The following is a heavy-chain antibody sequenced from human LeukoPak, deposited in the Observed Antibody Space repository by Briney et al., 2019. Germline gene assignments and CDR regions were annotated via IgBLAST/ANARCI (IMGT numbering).Heavy chain of an antibody. CDR1: GYTFTGYY. V-gene: IGHV1-2*02. CDR2: INPNSGGT. D-gene: IGHD2-21*02. CDR3: AVRGWAYCGGDCYSSGDC. Sequence: ASVKVSCKASGYTFTGYYMHWVRQAPGQGLEWMGWINPNSGGTNYAQKFQGRVTMTRDTSISTAYMELSRLRSDDTAVYYCAVRGWAYCGGDCYSSGDCWGQGTLVTVSS. J-gene: IGHJ4*02.